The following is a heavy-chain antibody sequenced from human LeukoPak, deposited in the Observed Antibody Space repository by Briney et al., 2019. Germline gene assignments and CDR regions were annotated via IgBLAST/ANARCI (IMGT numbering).Heavy chain of an antibody. D-gene: IGHD6-13*01. J-gene: IGHJ4*02. CDR3: ARQIIRGQYLVHFDY. CDR1: GGSISSYY. CDR2: IYYSGNT. V-gene: IGHV4-59*08. Sequence: SETLSLTCTVSGGSISSYYWSWIRQPPGKGLEWIGYIYYSGNTNYNPSLRSRVTISVDTSKSQFSLRLNSVTAADTAVYYCARQIIRGQYLVHFDYWGQGTLVTVSS.